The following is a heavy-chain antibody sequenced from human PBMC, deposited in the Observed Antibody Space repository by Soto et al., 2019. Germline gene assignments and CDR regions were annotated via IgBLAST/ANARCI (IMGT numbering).Heavy chain of an antibody. V-gene: IGHV5-51*01. Sequence: PGESLKISCTGSGYSFNTYWIGWVRQMPGKGLEWMGIIYPGDFDTRYSPSFQGHVTMSVDKSINAAYLQWSSLETSDTAMYYCARLLGYSYGYQEFFYYWSQGTPVTVS. CDR1: GYSFNTYW. J-gene: IGHJ4*02. CDR2: IYPGDFDT. CDR3: ARLLGYSYGYQEFFYY. D-gene: IGHD5-18*01.